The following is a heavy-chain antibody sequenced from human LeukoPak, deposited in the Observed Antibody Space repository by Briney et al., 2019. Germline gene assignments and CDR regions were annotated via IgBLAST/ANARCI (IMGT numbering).Heavy chain of an antibody. J-gene: IGHJ3*02. CDR1: GFTFSDYG. D-gene: IGHD2-21*01. CDR2: ISDDGSNK. Sequence: GRSLRLSCAVSGFTFSDYGMHWVRQAPGKGPEGVALISDDGSNKFYADSVKGRFTISRDNSKNTLYLQMTSLRAEDTAVYYCARETSGLTDAFDIWGQGTMVTVSS. V-gene: IGHV3-30*06. CDR3: ARETSGLTDAFDI.